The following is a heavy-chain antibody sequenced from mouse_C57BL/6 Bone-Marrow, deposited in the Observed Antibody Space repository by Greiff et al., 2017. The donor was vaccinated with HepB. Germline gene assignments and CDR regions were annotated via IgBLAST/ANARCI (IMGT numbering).Heavy chain of an antibody. CDR1: GYTFTSYG. Sequence: QVQLKQSGAELARPGASVKLSCKASGYTFTSYGISWVKQRTGQGLEWIGEIYPGSGNTYYNEKFKGKATLTADKSSSTAYMELRSLTSEDSAVYVCARPPTNYDGSVWGTGNTVTVTS. CDR3: ARPPTNYDGSV. V-gene: IGHV1-81*01. J-gene: IGHJ1*03. D-gene: IGHD1-1*01. CDR2: IYPGSGNT.